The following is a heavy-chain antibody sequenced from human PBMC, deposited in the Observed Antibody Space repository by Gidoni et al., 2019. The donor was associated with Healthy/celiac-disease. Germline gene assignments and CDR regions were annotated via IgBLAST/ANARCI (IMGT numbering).Heavy chain of an antibody. CDR1: GFPFGDYA. CDR2: IRSKAYGGKT. D-gene: IGHD3-3*01. Sequence: ELQLVESGGGLVQPGRSLRLSWTASGFPFGDYAMSWFRQAPGKGLEWVGFIRSKAYGGKTEYAASVKGRFTISRDDSKSIAYLQMNSLKTEDTTVYYCTRNPRFFRWFDPWGQGTLVTVSS. J-gene: IGHJ5*02. V-gene: IGHV3-49*03. CDR3: TRNPRFFRWFDP.